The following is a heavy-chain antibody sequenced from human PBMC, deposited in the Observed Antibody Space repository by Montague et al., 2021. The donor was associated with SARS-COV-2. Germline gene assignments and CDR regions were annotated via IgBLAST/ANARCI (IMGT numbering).Heavy chain of an antibody. CDR1: GFSFSGYA. V-gene: IGHV3-23*03. D-gene: IGHD1-1*01. CDR2: IYGGGAYT. J-gene: IGHJ4*02. Sequence: SLRLSCAASGFSFSGYAMNWVCQAPGKGLEWVSVIYGGGAYTNYADSVKGRFTISRDDSKATVFLQMNGLRSDDTAMYYCAKGSTGLWGQGTLVTVSS. CDR3: AKGSTGL.